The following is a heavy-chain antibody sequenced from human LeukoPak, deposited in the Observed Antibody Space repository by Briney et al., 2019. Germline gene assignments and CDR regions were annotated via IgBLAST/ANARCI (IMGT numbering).Heavy chain of an antibody. V-gene: IGHV1-8*01. J-gene: IGHJ6*02. Sequence: ALVKVSCKASGYTFTSYDINWVRQATGQGLEWMGWMNPNSGNTGYAQKFQGRVTMTRNTSISTAYMELSSLRSEDTAVYYCAVQGLRVDGMDVWGQGTTVTVSS. D-gene: IGHD1-1*01. CDR3: AVQGLRVDGMDV. CDR2: MNPNSGNT. CDR1: GYTFTSYD.